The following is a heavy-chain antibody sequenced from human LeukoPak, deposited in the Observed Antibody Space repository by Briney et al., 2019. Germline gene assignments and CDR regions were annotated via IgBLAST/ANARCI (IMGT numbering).Heavy chain of an antibody. V-gene: IGHV4-39*07. CDR1: GGSISSSSYY. CDR3: ARDVTSSYCSSTSCYVGGYNWFDP. D-gene: IGHD2-2*01. Sequence: SETLSLTCTVSGGSISSSSYYWGWIRQPPGKGLEWIGSIYYSGSTYYNPSLKSRVTISVDTSKNQFSLKLSSVTAADTAVYYCARDVTSSYCSSTSCYVGGYNWFDPWGQGTLVTVSS. J-gene: IGHJ5*02. CDR2: IYYSGST.